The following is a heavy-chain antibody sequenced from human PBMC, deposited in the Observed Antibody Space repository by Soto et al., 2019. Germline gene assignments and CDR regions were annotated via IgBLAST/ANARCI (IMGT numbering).Heavy chain of an antibody. D-gene: IGHD2-2*01. J-gene: IGHJ6*02. Sequence: QVRLVQSGADVKTPGASVRVSCKASGYTFTGYYVHWVREAPGQGLEGMGWINPETGGTSYAQKFQGRVTLSRDTSINTAYLELSRLRFDDAAVYFCARERYQVISDGMDVWGQGTTVTVSS. CDR2: INPETGGT. CDR3: ARERYQVISDGMDV. V-gene: IGHV1-2*02. CDR1: GYTFTGYY.